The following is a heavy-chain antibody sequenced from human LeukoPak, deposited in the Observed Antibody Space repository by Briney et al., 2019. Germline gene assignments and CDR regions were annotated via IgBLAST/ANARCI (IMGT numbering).Heavy chain of an antibody. J-gene: IGHJ3*02. CDR3: AKDIFGPIDAFDI. D-gene: IGHD3-3*01. CDR2: IRGSCGSD. Sequence: GGSLRLSCAASGFTFSSYAMSWVRQAPGKGLEWGADIRGSCGSDYYVHSVKQGFTISRGKSMNALYLQMDRLRADDTDVYYCAKDIFGPIDAFDIWRQGTRLTVSS. CDR1: GFTFSSYA. V-gene: IGHV3-23*01.